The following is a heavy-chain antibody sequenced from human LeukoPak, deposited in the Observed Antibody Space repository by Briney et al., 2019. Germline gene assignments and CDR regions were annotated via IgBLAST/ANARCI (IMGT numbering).Heavy chain of an antibody. Sequence: ASVKVSFKASGYTFTGYYMHWVRQAPGQGLEWMGWINPNSGGTNYAQKFQGRVTMTRDTSISTAYMELSRLRSDDTAVYYCARGWSYYDSSGSPPFDPWGQGTLVTVSS. CDR2: INPNSGGT. D-gene: IGHD3-22*01. CDR3: ARGWSYYDSSGSPPFDP. CDR1: GYTFTGYY. J-gene: IGHJ5*02. V-gene: IGHV1-2*02.